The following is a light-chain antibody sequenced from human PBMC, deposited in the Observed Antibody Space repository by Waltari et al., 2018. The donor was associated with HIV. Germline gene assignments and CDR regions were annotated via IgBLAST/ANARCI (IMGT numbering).Light chain of an antibody. CDR1: SSNIGSNT. J-gene: IGLJ2*01. CDR3: AAWDDSLNGVI. CDR2: NNN. Sequence: QSVLTQPPSASGTPGQRVIISCSGSSSNIGSNTVNWYQQLPGTAPKLLIYNNNQRPSGGPDRFSGSKSGTSASLAISGLQSEDEADYYCAAWDDSLNGVIFGGGTKLTVL. V-gene: IGLV1-44*01.